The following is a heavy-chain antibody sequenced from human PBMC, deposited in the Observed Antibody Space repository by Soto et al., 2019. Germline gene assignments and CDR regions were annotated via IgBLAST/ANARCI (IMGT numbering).Heavy chain of an antibody. CDR3: ASYGGTGGYGAFDI. J-gene: IGHJ3*02. V-gene: IGHV4-4*02. CDR2: IFHREDT. Sequence: SETLSLTSAFSGGSVGTMKWWTWVRQTPGKGLERIGEIFHREDTNYNAFLKSRVTISIDKSPNQVSLTLTAVTAADTAVYYRASYGGTGGYGAFDIWGQGTVVTVSS. CDR1: GGSVGTMKW. D-gene: IGHD6-13*01.